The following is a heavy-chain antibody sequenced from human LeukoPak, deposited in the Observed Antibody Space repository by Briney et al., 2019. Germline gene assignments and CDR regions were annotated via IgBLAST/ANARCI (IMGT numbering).Heavy chain of an antibody. CDR2: INSDGSST. CDR1: GFTFSSYW. J-gene: IGHJ4*02. V-gene: IGHV3-74*01. Sequence: PWGSLRLSXAASGFTFSSYWMHWVRQAPGKGQVWVSRINSDGSSTAYADSVKGRFTISRDNAKNTLYLHMYSLRDEDTAVYYCAREGPDSSGYYSDYWGQGTLVTVSS. D-gene: IGHD3-22*01. CDR3: AREGPDSSGYYSDY.